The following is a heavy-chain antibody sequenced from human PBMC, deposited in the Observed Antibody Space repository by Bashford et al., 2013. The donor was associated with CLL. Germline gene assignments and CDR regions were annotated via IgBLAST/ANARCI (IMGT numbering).Heavy chain of an antibody. Sequence: SGPTLVKPTQTLTLTCTFSGFSLSTSAAGVAWVRQPPGKALEWLALIYWDDDKRYNPSLESRLTISKDTSKTKVVLTMTNMDPDDAATYYCAHILGGNRWLIVVQGFDPWGQEPWSPSPQ. D-gene: IGHD2/OR15-2a*01. J-gene: IGHJ5*02. CDR1: GFSLSTSAAG. CDR3: AHILGGNRWLIVVQGFDP. V-gene: IGHV2-5*02. CDR2: IYWDDDK.